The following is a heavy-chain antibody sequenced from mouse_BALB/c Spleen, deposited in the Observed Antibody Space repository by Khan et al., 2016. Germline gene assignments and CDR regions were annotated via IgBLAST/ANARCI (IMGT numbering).Heavy chain of an antibody. CDR3: AGYDGYFFDD. J-gene: IGHJ2*01. V-gene: IGHV3-8*02. Sequence: VQLKESGPSLVKPSQTLSLTCSVTGDSITSGYWHWIRKFPGNKLEYMGYISYRGSTYYNPSLKSRLSITQDTSKNHASLKLNSVTTEDTATYYCAGYDGYFFDDWGQGTTLTVSS. CDR2: ISYRGST. D-gene: IGHD2-3*01. CDR1: GDSITSGY.